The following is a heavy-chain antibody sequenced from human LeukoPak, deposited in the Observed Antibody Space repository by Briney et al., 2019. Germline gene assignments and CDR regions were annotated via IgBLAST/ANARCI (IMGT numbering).Heavy chain of an antibody. CDR1: GGSISSYY. D-gene: IGHD2-2*01. CDR2: IYYSGST. Sequence: SETLSLTCTVSGGSISSYYWSWIRQPPGKGLEWIGYIYYSGSTNYNPSLKSRVTISVDTSKNQFSLKLSSVTAADTAVYYCARVLGVPAAMGYYYYYMDVWGKGTTVTVS. V-gene: IGHV4-59*01. J-gene: IGHJ6*03. CDR3: ARVLGVPAAMGYYYYYMDV.